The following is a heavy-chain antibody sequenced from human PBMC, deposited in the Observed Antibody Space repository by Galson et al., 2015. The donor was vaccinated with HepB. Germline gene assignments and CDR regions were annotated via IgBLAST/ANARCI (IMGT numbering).Heavy chain of an antibody. D-gene: IGHD6-6*01. CDR1: GFTFSSYG. CDR2: IWYDGSNK. V-gene: IGHV3-33*01. Sequence: SLRLSCAASGFTFSSYGMHWVRQAPGKGLEWVAVIWYDGSNKYYADSVKGRFTISRDNSKNTLYLQMNSLRAEDTAVYYCAREVAVWSIAARRAPVGMDVWGQGTTVTVSS. CDR3: AREVAVWSIAARRAPVGMDV. J-gene: IGHJ6*02.